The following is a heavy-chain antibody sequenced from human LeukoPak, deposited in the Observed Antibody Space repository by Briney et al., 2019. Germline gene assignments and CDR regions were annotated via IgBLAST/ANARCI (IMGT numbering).Heavy chain of an antibody. Sequence: GGSLRLSCAASGFTVSGTHMSWFRQAPGKGLEWVSAMYTGGTTYYADSVAGRFTVSRDNSKNTLYLHMNSLRVEDTAVYYCAKDEATSGGGLASWGQGTLVSVSS. CDR3: AKDEATSGGGLAS. CDR2: MYTGGTT. V-gene: IGHV3-53*01. D-gene: IGHD3-16*01. CDR1: GFTVSGTH. J-gene: IGHJ4*02.